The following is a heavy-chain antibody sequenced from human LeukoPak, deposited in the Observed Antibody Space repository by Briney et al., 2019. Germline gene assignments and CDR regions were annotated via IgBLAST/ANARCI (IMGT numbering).Heavy chain of an antibody. J-gene: IGHJ2*01. CDR1: GGSLSSYY. CDR3: ARSPNWYFDL. Sequence: PSETQSLTCTVSGGSLSSYYWSWVRQPAGRGLEWIGRIYTSGSTSYNPSLKRRVTMSVDTSKSQFSLKLSSVTAADTAVYYCARSPNWYFDLWGRGTLVTVSS. V-gene: IGHV4-4*07. CDR2: IYTSGST.